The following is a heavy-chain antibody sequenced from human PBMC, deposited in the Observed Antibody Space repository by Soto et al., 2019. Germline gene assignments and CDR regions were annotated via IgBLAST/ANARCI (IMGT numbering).Heavy chain of an antibody. V-gene: IGHV4-30-4*01. CDR2: IHYRGNT. CDR1: GGSIITADYY. J-gene: IGHJ3*02. Sequence: QVQLQESGPGLVKPSQTLSLTCTVSGGSIITADYYWSWIRQPPGKGLEGIGYIHYRGNTFYNPSLKSRLSLSIDTSENQFSLKLTSVTAADTAVYFCASANWAYAFDTWGQGTLVAVSS. D-gene: IGHD2-15*01. CDR3: ASANWAYAFDT.